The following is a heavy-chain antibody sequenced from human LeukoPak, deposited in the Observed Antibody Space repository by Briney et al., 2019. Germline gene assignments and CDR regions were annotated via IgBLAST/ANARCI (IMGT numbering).Heavy chain of an antibody. CDR1: GFTFSSYA. CDR2: ISGSGGNT. D-gene: IGHD1-1*01. CDR3: AKDQGGYLPHY. Sequence: AGGSLRLSCAASGFTFSSYAMNWVRQAPGKGLEWVSVISGSGGNTYYADSVKGRFTISRDNSKNTLYLQMNSLRAEDTAVYYCAKDQGGYLPHYWGQGTLVTVSS. J-gene: IGHJ4*02. V-gene: IGHV3-23*01.